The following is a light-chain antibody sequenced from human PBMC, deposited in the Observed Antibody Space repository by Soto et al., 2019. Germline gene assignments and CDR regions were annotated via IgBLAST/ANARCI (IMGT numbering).Light chain of an antibody. Sequence: DIAMTQSPLSLPVTPGEPASISCRSSQSLLHSDGYNYLEWYLLKPGQSPQLLIYLGSNRASGVPERFSGSGSGTDFTLQISRVEAEDLGVYYGMQSLKTWAFSLGTKVEI. CDR3: MQSLKTWA. CDR2: LGS. CDR1: QSLLHSDGYNY. V-gene: IGKV2-28*01. J-gene: IGKJ1*01.